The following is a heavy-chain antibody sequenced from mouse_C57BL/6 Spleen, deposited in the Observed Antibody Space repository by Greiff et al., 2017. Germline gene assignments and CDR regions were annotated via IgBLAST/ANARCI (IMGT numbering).Heavy chain of an antibody. CDR3: ARGSLQLPLAY. D-gene: IGHD3-1*01. J-gene: IGHJ3*01. V-gene: IGHV1-81*01. Sequence: QVQLQQSGAELARPGASVKLSCKASGYTFTSYGISWVKQRTGQGLEWIGEIYPRSGNTYYNEKFKGKATLTADKSSSTAYMELRSLTSEDSAVYFCARGSLQLPLAYWGQGTLVTVSA. CDR1: GYTFTSYG. CDR2: IYPRSGNT.